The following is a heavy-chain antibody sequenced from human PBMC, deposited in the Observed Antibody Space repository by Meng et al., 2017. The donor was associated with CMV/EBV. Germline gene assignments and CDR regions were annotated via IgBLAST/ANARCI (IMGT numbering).Heavy chain of an antibody. CDR1: GFAFDDYG. CDR2: INWSGRST. J-gene: IGHJ4*02. Sequence: GESLKISCAASGFAFDDYGMSWVRQAPGKGLEWVSGINWSGRSTGYADSVKGRFTISRDNAKNSLYLQMNSLRAEDTALYYCARGWELPQAYYLDYWGPGTLVTVSS. V-gene: IGHV3-20*04. CDR3: ARGWELPQAYYLDY. D-gene: IGHD1-26*01.